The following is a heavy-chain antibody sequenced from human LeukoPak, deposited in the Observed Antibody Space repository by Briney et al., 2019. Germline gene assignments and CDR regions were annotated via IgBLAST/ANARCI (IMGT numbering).Heavy chain of an antibody. CDR3: ARGQTGDYRFDY. CDR1: GYTFTSYD. Sequence: ASVKVSCKASGYTFTSYDINWVRQATGQGLEWMGWMNPNSGNAGYAQKFQGRVTMTRNTSISTAYMELSSLKSEDTAVYYCARGQTGDYRFDYWGQGTLVTVSS. CDR2: MNPNSGNA. J-gene: IGHJ4*02. D-gene: IGHD2-21*01. V-gene: IGHV1-8*01.